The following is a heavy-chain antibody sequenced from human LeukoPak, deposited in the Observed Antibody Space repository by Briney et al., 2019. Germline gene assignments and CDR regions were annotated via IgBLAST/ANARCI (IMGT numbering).Heavy chain of an antibody. J-gene: IGHJ6*02. CDR1: GFTFSNYA. Sequence: GGSLRLSCAASGFTFSNYAMSWVRQAPGQGLEWVSGISASGGGTYYADSVKGRFTISRDNSKNSLYLQMNSLRTEDTALYYCAKERNYDFWSGYRGMDVWGQGTTVTVSS. CDR2: ISASGGGT. D-gene: IGHD3-3*01. V-gene: IGHV3-23*01. CDR3: AKERNYDFWSGYRGMDV.